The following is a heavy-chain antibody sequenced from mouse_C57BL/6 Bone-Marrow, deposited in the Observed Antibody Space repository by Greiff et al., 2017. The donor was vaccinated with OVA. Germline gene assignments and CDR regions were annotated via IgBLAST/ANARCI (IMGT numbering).Heavy chain of an antibody. J-gene: IGHJ2*01. V-gene: IGHV14-4*01. Sequence: VQLQQSGAELVRPGASVKLSCTASGFNIKDDYMHWVKQRPEQGLEWIGWIDPENGDTEYASKFQGKATITADTSSNTAYLQLSSLTSEDTAVYYCSTPSPMVTGYWGQGTTLTVSS. CDR2: IDPENGDT. CDR3: STPSPMVTGY. D-gene: IGHD2-2*01. CDR1: GFNIKDDY.